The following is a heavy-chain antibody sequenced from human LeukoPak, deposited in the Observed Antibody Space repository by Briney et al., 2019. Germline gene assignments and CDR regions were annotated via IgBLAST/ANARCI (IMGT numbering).Heavy chain of an antibody. CDR1: GFTFDDYA. CDR3: AKEGGMAVAGTIPFDY. V-gene: IGHV3-9*01. D-gene: IGHD6-19*01. J-gene: IGHJ4*02. Sequence: GGSLRLSCAASGFTFDDYAMHWVRQAPGKGLEWVSGISWNSGSIGYADSVKGRFTISRDNAKNSLYLQMNSLRAGDTAVYYCAKEGGMAVAGTIPFDYWGQGTLVTVSS. CDR2: ISWNSGSI.